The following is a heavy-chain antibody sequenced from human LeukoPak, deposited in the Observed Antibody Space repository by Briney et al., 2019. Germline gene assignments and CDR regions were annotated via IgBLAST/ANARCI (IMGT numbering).Heavy chain of an antibody. J-gene: IGHJ4*02. D-gene: IGHD3-10*01. Sequence: GGSLRLSCAASGFTFSTFELNWVHQAPGKGLEWVSYISSSGTTVFYADSVKGRFTISRDNAKSALYLQMNSLRAEDTAVYYCAGGFGSYSPDYWGQGTLVTVSS. V-gene: IGHV3-48*03. CDR2: ISSSGTTV. CDR1: GFTFSTFE. CDR3: AGGFGSYSPDY.